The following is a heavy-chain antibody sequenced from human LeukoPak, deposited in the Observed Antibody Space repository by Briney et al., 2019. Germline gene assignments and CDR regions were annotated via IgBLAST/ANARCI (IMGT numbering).Heavy chain of an antibody. CDR3: ARGDTAVYYFDY. D-gene: IGHD5-18*01. J-gene: IGHJ4*02. CDR2: IYYSGST. CDR1: GGSISKY. Sequence: SETLSLTCTVSGGSISKYWSWIRQPPGKGLEWIGYIYYSGSTNYNPSLKSRVTILVDTSKNQFSLKLSSVTAADTAVYYCARGDTAVYYFDYWGQGTLVTVSS. V-gene: IGHV4-59*01.